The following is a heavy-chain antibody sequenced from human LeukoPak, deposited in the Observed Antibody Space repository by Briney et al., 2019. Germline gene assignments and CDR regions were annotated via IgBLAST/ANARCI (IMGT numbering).Heavy chain of an antibody. CDR2: INPNSGGT. J-gene: IGHJ5*02. CDR3: ARDCELFTPDYGDFNWFDP. Sequence: ASVKVSCKASGYTFTGYYMHRVRQAPGQGLEWMGWINPNSGGTNYAQKFQGRVTMTRDTSISTAYMELSRLRSDDTAVYYCARDCELFTPDYGDFNWFDPWGQGTLVTVSS. V-gene: IGHV1-2*02. CDR1: GYTFTGYY. D-gene: IGHD4-17*01.